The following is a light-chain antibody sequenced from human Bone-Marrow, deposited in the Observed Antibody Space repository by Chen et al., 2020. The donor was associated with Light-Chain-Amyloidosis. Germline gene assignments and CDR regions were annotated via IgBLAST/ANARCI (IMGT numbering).Light chain of an antibody. CDR3: SSYTITNTLV. CDR1: SSDVGGDNP. J-gene: IGLJ1*01. V-gene: IGLV2-14*01. CDR2: EVT. Sequence: QSALTQPAPVSGSPGQAITISCTGTSSDVGGDNPVSWYQQHPDKAPKLMIYEVTNRPSWVPDRFSGSKSDNTASLTISGLQTEDEADYFCSSYTITNTLVFGSGTRVTVL.